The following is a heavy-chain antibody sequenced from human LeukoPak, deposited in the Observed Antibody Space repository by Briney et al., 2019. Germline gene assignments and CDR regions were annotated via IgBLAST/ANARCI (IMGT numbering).Heavy chain of an antibody. CDR3: ARDQGSYYFDY. J-gene: IGHJ4*02. CDR2: IYSGGST. CDR1: GFTVSSNY. Sequence: PGGSLRLSCAASGFTVSSNYMSWVRQAPGKGLEWVSVIYSGGSTYYADSVKGRFTISRDNSKNTLYLQMNSLRAEDTAVYYCARDQGSYYFDYWGQGTLVTVSS. V-gene: IGHV3-53*01.